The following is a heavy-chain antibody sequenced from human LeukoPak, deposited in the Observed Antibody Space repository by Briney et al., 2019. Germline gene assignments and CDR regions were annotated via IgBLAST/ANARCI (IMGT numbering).Heavy chain of an antibody. V-gene: IGHV4-30-4*01. D-gene: IGHD3-10*01. CDR1: GGSISSGDYY. J-gene: IGHJ4*02. CDR2: IYYSGST. CDR3: ARDPFGSGRNDY. Sequence: SQTLFLTCTVSGGSISSGDYYWSWIRQPPGKGLEWIGYIYYSGSTYYNPSLKSRVTISVDTSKNQFSLKLSSVTAADTAVYYCARDPFGSGRNDYWGQGTLVTVSS.